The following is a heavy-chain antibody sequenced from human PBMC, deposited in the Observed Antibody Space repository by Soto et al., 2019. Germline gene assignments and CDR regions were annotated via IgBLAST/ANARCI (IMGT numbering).Heavy chain of an antibody. CDR2: IIPIFGTA. D-gene: IGHD1-26*01. CDR1: GGTFSRYA. CDR3: ARAIVGPTTTGWLDP. J-gene: IGHJ5*02. V-gene: IGHV1-69*13. Sequence: SVKVSCKASGGTFSRYAISWVRQAPGQGLEWMGGIIPIFGTANYAQKFQGRVTITADESTSTAYMGLSSLRFEDTAVYYCARAIVGPTTTGWLDPWGQGTLVTVSS.